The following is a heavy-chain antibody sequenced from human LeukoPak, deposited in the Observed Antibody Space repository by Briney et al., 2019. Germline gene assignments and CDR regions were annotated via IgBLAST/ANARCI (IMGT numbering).Heavy chain of an antibody. V-gene: IGHV3-23*01. J-gene: IGHJ4*02. Sequence: GGSLRLSCAASGFTFSSYAMSWVRQAPGKGLEWVSAISGSGGSTYYADSVKGWFTISRDNSKNTLYLQMNSLRAEDTAVYYCAKSGGIQLWLHFDYWGQGTLVTVSS. CDR1: GFTFSSYA. CDR2: ISGSGGST. CDR3: AKSGGIQLWLHFDY. D-gene: IGHD5-18*01.